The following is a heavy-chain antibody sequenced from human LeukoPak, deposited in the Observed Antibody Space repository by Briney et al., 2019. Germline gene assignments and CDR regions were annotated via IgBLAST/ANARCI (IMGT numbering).Heavy chain of an antibody. CDR1: GYTFTSYD. D-gene: IGHD3-22*01. CDR3: VKVSYYYDSSGYYVMYYFDY. J-gene: IGHJ4*02. Sequence: ASVKVSCKASGYTFTSYDINWVRQATGQGLEWMGWMNPNSGNTGYAQKFQGRVTITRNTSISTAYVELSSLRSEDTAVYYCVKVSYYYDSSGYYVMYYFDYWGQGTLVTVSS. CDR2: MNPNSGNT. V-gene: IGHV1-8*03.